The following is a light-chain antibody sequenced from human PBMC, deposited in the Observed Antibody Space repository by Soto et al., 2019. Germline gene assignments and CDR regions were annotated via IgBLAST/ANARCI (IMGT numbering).Light chain of an antibody. CDR1: QSVPSR. CDR2: GAS. J-gene: IGKJ5*01. CDR3: QPYPSSPPTT. V-gene: IGKV3-15*01. Sequence: EVVRTQSPATLSVSPGEYVTLSCRASQSVPSRIAWYQQKPGQAPSLLIYGASTRATGVPDRFSGTGSGTEFTLTISSLTSEDYAVYYSQPYPSSPPTTCGQGTRLEIK.